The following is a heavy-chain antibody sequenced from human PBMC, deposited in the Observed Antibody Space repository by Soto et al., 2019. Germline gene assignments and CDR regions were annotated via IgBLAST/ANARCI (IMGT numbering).Heavy chain of an antibody. D-gene: IGHD6-13*01. CDR3: ARQGGFKYSTSWYFDY. Sequence: SETLSLTCTVSGGSISGYYWSWIRQPPGKGLEWIGYIYYSGSTNYNPSLKSRVTISVDTSKNQFSLKLRSVTAADTAVYCCARQGGFKYSTSWYFDYWGQGTLVTVSS. V-gene: IGHV4-59*08. CDR2: IYYSGST. J-gene: IGHJ4*02. CDR1: GGSISGYY.